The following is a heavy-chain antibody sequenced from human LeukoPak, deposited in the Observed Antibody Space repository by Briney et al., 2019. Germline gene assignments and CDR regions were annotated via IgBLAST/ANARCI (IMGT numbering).Heavy chain of an antibody. D-gene: IGHD4-23*01. CDR1: GGSISGTYY. Sequence: SETLSLTCTVSGGSISGTYYWGWIRQPPGKGLEWIASIYHSGSTYYNPSLRSRVTIFVDTSKKQFSLKLSSVTAADTAVYYCARLTSYGGDQDYWGQGTLVTVSS. CDR2: IYHSGST. J-gene: IGHJ4*02. CDR3: ARLTSYGGDQDY. V-gene: IGHV4-39*01.